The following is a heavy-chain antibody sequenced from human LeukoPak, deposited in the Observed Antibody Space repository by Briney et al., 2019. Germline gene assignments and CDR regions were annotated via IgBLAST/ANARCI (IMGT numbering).Heavy chain of an antibody. Sequence: GGSLRLSCAASGFTFSSYAMSWVRHTPGKGLEWVSPISGSGASTCYADAVKGRFTVSRDNSKNTLHLQMKSLRAADTAVYYCAQIPFRSGDYHFDYWGQGTLLTVSS. V-gene: IGHV3-23*01. CDR3: AQIPFRSGDYHFDY. CDR1: GFTFSSYA. D-gene: IGHD3-3*01. CDR2: ISGSGAST. J-gene: IGHJ4*02.